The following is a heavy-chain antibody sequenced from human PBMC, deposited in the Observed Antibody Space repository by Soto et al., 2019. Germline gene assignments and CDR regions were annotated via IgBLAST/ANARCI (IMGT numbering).Heavy chain of an antibody. V-gene: IGHV4-59*01. Sequence: SETLSLTCTVSGGSISSYYWSWIRQPPGKGLEWIGYIYYSGSTNYNPSIKSRVTISVDTSKNQFSLKLSSVTAADTAVYYGAGSARGVADLDYWAQGTLVTVSS. J-gene: IGHJ4*02. CDR3: AGSARGVADLDY. D-gene: IGHD3-10*01. CDR2: IYYSGST. CDR1: GGSISSYY.